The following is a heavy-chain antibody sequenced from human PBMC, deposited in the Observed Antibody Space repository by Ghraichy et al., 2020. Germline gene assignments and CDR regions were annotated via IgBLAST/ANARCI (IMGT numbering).Heavy chain of an antibody. CDR1: GFTFSSYA. J-gene: IGHJ4*02. CDR2: ISGSGGST. V-gene: IGHV3-23*01. CDR3: AKTYYDFWSGYWPSRGPDY. D-gene: IGHD3-3*01. Sequence: GGSLRLSCAASGFTFSSYAMSWVRQAPGKGLEWVSAISGSGGSTYYADSVKGRFTISRDNSKNTLYLQMNSLRAEDTAVYYCAKTYYDFWSGYWPSRGPDYWGQGTLVTVSS.